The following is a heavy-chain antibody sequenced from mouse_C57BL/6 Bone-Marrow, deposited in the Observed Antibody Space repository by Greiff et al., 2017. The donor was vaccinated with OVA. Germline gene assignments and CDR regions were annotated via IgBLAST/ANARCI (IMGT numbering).Heavy chain of an antibody. CDR3: ARHTTTVVAFGY. CDR1: GYTFTSYW. V-gene: IGHV1-72*01. D-gene: IGHD1-1*01. Sequence: QVQLQQPGAELVKPGASVKLSCKASGYTFTSYWMHWVKQRPGRGLEWIGRIDPNSGGTKYNEKFKSKATLTVDKPSSTAYMQLSSLTSEDSAVYYCARHTTTVVAFGYWGPGPTLTVSS. J-gene: IGHJ2*01. CDR2: IDPNSGGT.